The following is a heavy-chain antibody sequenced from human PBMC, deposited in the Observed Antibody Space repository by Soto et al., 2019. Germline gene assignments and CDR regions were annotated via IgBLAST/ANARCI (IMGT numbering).Heavy chain of an antibody. CDR2: IYYSGST. CDR3: ARVLSSSWKGDAFDI. D-gene: IGHD6-13*01. CDR1: GGSISSGGYY. Sequence: SETLSLTCTVSGGSISSGGYYWSWIRQHPGKGLEWIGYIYYSGSTYYNPSLKSRVTISVDTSKNQFSLKLSSVTAADTAVYCCARVLSSSWKGDAFDIWGQGTMVTVS. V-gene: IGHV4-31*03. J-gene: IGHJ3*02.